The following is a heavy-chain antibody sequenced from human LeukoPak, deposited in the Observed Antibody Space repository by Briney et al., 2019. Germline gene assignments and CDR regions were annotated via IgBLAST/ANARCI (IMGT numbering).Heavy chain of an antibody. D-gene: IGHD1-1*01. CDR3: ARDRGGTGDFDY. CDR2: INAGNGDT. J-gene: IGHJ4*02. CDR1: GYTFTSYA. V-gene: IGHV1-3*01. Sequence: GASVKVSCKVSGYTFTSYAMHWVRRAPGQRLEWMGWINAGNGDTKYSQKFQGRVTIARDTSASTAYMELSSLRSEDTAVYYCARDRGGTGDFDYWGQGTLVTVSS.